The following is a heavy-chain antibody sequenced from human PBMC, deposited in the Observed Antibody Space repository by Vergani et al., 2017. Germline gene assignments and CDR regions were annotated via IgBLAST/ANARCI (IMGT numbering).Heavy chain of an antibody. J-gene: IGHJ4*02. Sequence: QVQLVESGGGVVQPGRSLRLSCAASGFTFSSYGMHWVRQAPGXGLEWVAVIWYDGSNKYYADSVKGRFTISRDNSKNTLYLQMNSLRAEDTAVYYCARDKFSIVSSGYYQSYFDYWGQGTLVTVSS. CDR1: GFTFSSYG. CDR3: ARDKFSIVSSGYYQSYFDY. V-gene: IGHV3-33*01. D-gene: IGHD3-22*01. CDR2: IWYDGSNK.